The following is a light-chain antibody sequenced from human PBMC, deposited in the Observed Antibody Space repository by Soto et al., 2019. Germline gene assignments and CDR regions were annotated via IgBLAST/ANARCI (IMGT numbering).Light chain of an antibody. V-gene: IGKV3-11*01. Sequence: EIVLTQSPATLSLSPGERATLSCRASQTFSSHLAWYQQKPGQAPRLLIYDASKRATGIPARFSGRGSGTDFPLTIISLEPEDFAVYYCQQRSNWPPVITFGQGTRLEIK. CDR3: QQRSNWPPVIT. CDR2: DAS. J-gene: IGKJ5*01. CDR1: QTFSSH.